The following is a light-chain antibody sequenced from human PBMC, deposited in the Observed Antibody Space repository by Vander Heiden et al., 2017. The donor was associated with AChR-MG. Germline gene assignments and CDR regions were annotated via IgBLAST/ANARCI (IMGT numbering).Light chain of an antibody. CDR1: SSNIGSNP. V-gene: IGLV1-44*01. CDR3: ATRDDSLNGWV. Sequence: QSVLTQPPSASGTPGPRVTIACSGSSSNIGSNPVNWYQQLPGTAPKLLIYSDNQRPSGVPDRISGSNSGTSASLAISGLQAEDEADYYCATRDDSLNGWVFGGGTKLTVL. J-gene: IGLJ3*02. CDR2: SDN.